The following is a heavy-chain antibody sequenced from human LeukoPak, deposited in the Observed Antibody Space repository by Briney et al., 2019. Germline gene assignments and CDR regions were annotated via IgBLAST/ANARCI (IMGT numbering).Heavy chain of an antibody. CDR3: ARYVFSSGYYVGRYYFDY. D-gene: IGHD3-22*01. CDR1: GYTFTTYY. V-gene: IGHV1-46*01. Sequence: ASVKVSCKASGYTFTTYYMHWERQAPGQGLEWMAIINPSVGSTSYAQKFQGRVTMTRDTSTSTVYMELSSLRSEVTAVYYCARYVFSSGYYVGRYYFDYWGQGTLVTVSS. CDR2: INPSVGST. J-gene: IGHJ4*02.